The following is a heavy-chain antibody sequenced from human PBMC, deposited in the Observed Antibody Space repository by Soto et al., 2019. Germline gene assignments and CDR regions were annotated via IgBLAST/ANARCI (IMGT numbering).Heavy chain of an antibody. CDR3: ARGDDFAGNDYFDY. Sequence: SETLSLTCIVSGGSIDSGFFYWGWIRQAPGKGLEYIGSQYYSGSTYYNPSLKSRVNIFIDTSKNQFSLKLSSVTAADTAVYFCARGDDFAGNDYFDYWGQGLLVTVSS. CDR1: GGSIDSGFFY. J-gene: IGHJ4*02. V-gene: IGHV4-39*01. D-gene: IGHD1-1*01. CDR2: QYYSGST.